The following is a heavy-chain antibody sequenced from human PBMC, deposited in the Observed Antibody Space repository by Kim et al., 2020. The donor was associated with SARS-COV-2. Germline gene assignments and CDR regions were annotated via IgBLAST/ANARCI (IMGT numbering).Heavy chain of an antibody. CDR2: IYSSARP. Sequence: SETLSLTCTVSGGPTSNYFWSWIRQPAGRGLEWIGRIYSSARPIYNPSVYNPSVKSRVTMSLDTSKNQFSLKLDSVTAADTAVYYCARGGNYYSHSGSYYNWFDVWGQGIQVTVSS. CDR3: ARGGNYYSHSGSYYNWFDV. J-gene: IGHJ5*02. D-gene: IGHD3-10*01. CDR1: GGPTSNYF. V-gene: IGHV4-4*07.